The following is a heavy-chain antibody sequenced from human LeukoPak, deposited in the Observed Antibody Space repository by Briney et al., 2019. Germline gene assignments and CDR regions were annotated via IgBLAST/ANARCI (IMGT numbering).Heavy chain of an antibody. CDR3: VKGGSSSHNWFDP. J-gene: IGHJ5*02. Sequence: PGGSLRLSCAASGFTFSDFGMHWVRQAPGKGLEWVAFIRNDGSKDYYPDSVKGRFTISRDNSRTTVYLQMHSLRIEDTAVYYCVKGGSSSHNWFDPWGQGILVTVSS. V-gene: IGHV3-30*02. D-gene: IGHD6-13*01. CDR2: IRNDGSKD. CDR1: GFTFSDFG.